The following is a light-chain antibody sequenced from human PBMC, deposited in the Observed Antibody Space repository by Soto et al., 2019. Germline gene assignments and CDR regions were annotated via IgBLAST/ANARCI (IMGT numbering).Light chain of an antibody. CDR1: QGISTW. J-gene: IGKJ5*01. CDR3: RQANSVPPIT. CDR2: AAS. Sequence: DIQMTQSPSTVSASVGDRVTLTCRASQGISTWLAWYQQKPGKAPKLLIYAASKLQSGVPSRFSGSGSGTDVTPTISSLQPEAYAMFYCRQANSVPPITFGEGTRLEIK. V-gene: IGKV1-12*01.